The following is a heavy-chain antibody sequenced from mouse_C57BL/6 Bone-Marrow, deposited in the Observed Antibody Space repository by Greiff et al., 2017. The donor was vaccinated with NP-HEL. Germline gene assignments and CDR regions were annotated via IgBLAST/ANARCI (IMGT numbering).Heavy chain of an antibody. D-gene: IGHD2-4*01. CDR1: FSTFTYHT. Sequence: VQLQESDAELVKPSSSVPLSFPFSFSTFTYHTIHFINQRPEQGLEWIGYIYPRDGSTKYNEKFKGKATLTADKSSSTAYMQLNSLTSEDSAVYFCARRGVYDYGGAWFAYWGQGTLVTVSA. V-gene: IGHV1-78*01. CDR2: IYPRDGST. J-gene: IGHJ3*01. CDR3: ARRGVYDYGGAWFAY.